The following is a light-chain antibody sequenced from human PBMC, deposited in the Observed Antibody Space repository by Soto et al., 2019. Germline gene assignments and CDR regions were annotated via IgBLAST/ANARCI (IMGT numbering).Light chain of an antibody. CDR2: GAS. J-gene: IGKJ1*01. V-gene: IGKV3-15*01. Sequence: EIVMTQSPATLSVSPGEGATLSCRASQTVSSNLAWYQQVPGQAPRLLIYGASTRATVVPARFSGSGSGTEFTLTISRLQSEDFSVYYCQQYNNWPRTFGQGTKVEVK. CDR1: QTVSSN. CDR3: QQYNNWPRT.